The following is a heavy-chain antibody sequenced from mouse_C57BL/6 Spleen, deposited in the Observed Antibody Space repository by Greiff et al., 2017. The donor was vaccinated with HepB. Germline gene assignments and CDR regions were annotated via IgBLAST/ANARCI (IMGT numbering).Heavy chain of an antibody. J-gene: IGHJ4*01. CDR3: ARCGGHAMDY. Sequence: LVESGAELARPGASVKLSCKASGYTFTSYGISWVKQRTGQGLEWIGEIYPRSGNTYYNEKFKGKATLTADKSSSTAYMELRSLTSEDSAVYFCARCGGHAMDYWGQGTSVTVSS. V-gene: IGHV1-81*01. CDR1: GYTFTSYG. CDR2: IYPRSGNT.